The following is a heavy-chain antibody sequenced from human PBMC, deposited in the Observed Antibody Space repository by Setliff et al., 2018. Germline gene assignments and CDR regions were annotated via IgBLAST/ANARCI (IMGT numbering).Heavy chain of an antibody. CDR1: GFSLSTSGVG. CDR3: AHLYYYDSSGYYYPQSPLVDD. J-gene: IGHJ4*02. V-gene: IGHV2-5*02. Sequence: SGPTLVNPTQTLTLTCTFSGFSLSTSGVGVGWIRQPPVRALEWLALIYWDDDKRYSPSLKSRLTITKDTSKNQVVLTMTNMDPVDTATYYCAHLYYYDSSGYYYPQSPLVDDWGQGTLVTVSS. CDR2: IYWDDDK. D-gene: IGHD3-22*01.